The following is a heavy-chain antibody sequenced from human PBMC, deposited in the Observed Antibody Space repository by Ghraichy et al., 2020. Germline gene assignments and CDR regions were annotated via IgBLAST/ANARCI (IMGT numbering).Heavy chain of an antibody. D-gene: IGHD3-3*01. J-gene: IGHJ2*01. Sequence: SQTLSLTCTVSDDSISRGGYFWSWIRQHPAKGLDWIGYIYYSGTTSYNPSLKGRTTISLDTSKSQFSLKLPSVTAADTAVYYCARGSNYDFWSGYYNFGTSPWYFDLWGRGALVTVSS. CDR1: DDSISRGGYF. CDR2: IYYSGTT. CDR3: ARGSNYDFWSGYYNFGTSPWYFDL. V-gene: IGHV4-31*03.